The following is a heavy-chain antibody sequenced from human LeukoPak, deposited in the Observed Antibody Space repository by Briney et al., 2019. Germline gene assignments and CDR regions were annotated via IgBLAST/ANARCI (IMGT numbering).Heavy chain of an antibody. J-gene: IGHJ4*02. V-gene: IGHV3-9*01. Sequence: GGSLRLSCAASGFSFDDFAMHWVRQAPGKGLEWVSGITWNGGTIDYADSVKGRFTISRDNSKNTLYLQMNSLRVEDTAVYYCARMRGRYCSSNGCYVEYWGQGALVTVSS. CDR1: GFSFDDFA. CDR2: ITWNGGTI. CDR3: ARMRGRYCSSNGCYVEY. D-gene: IGHD2-2*01.